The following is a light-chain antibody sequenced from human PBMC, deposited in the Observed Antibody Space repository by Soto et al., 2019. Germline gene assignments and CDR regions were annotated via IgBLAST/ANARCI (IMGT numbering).Light chain of an antibody. CDR2: KDS. CDR1: ALPKQY. J-gene: IGLJ3*02. CDR3: QSADSSGTYYWV. Sequence: SYELTQPPSVSVSPGQTARITCSGDALPKQYAYWYQQKPGQAPVLVIYKDSERPSGIPERFSGSSSGTTVTLTISGVQAEDEADYYCQSADSSGTYYWVFAGGTKLTVL. V-gene: IGLV3-25*03.